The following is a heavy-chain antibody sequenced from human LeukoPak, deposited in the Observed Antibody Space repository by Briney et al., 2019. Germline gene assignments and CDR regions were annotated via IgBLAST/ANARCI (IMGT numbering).Heavy chain of an antibody. V-gene: IGHV6-1*01. Sequence: SQTLSLTCAISGDSLSSNSAAWNWIRQSPSRGLEWLGRTYYRSKWHNDYTLSVKSRITINPDTSKNQFSLQLNSVTPEAMAVYYCARSAGHFDYWGQGTLVTVSS. CDR3: ARSAGHFDY. J-gene: IGHJ4*02. CDR1: GDSLSSNSAA. CDR2: TYYRSKWHN.